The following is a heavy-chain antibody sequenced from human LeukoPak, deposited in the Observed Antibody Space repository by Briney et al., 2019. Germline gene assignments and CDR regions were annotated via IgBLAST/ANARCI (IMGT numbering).Heavy chain of an antibody. Sequence: ASVKVSCKASGYTFTSYYMHWVRQAPGQGLEWMGIINPSGGSTSYAQKFQGRVTMTTDMSTSTVYMELSSLRSEDTAVYYCARGDYRSHYYDSSGFYDYWGQGTMVTVSS. CDR3: ARGDYRSHYYDSSGFYDY. J-gene: IGHJ4*02. CDR2: INPSGGST. CDR1: GYTFTSYY. D-gene: IGHD3-22*01. V-gene: IGHV1-46*01.